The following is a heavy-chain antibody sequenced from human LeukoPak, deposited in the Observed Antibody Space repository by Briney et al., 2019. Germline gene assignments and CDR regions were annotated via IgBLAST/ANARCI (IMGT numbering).Heavy chain of an antibody. J-gene: IGHJ3*02. D-gene: IGHD3-3*02. CDR2: INTNTGNP. Sequence: ASVKVSCKASGYTFTTYTMNWVRQAPGQGLEWMGWINTNTGNPTYALGFTGRFVFSLDTSVSTAYLQISSLKAEDTAVYYCARVRISSRSYAFDIWGQGTMVTVSS. CDR1: GYTFTTYT. V-gene: IGHV7-4-1*02. CDR3: ARVRISSRSYAFDI.